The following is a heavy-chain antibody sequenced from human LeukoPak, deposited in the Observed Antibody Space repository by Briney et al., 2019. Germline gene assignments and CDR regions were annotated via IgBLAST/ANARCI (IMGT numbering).Heavy chain of an antibody. CDR1: GYTFTSYD. CDR2: MNPNIGYT. Sequence: GASVKVSCKASGYTFTSYDINWVRRATGQGLEWMGWMNPNIGYTGYAQNFQGRVTMTRNTSISTAYMELSSLRSEDTAVYYCARDPLHIVGGLDYFDYWAREPWSPSPQ. V-gene: IGHV1-8*01. CDR3: ARDPLHIVGGLDYFDY. D-gene: IGHD2-21*01. J-gene: IGHJ4*02.